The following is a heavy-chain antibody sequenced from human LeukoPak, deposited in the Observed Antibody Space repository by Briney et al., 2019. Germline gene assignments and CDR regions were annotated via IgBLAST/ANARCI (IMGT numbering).Heavy chain of an antibody. J-gene: IGHJ5*02. CDR2: ISSSSSTI. Sequence: PGGSLRLSCATSGFTFSNYWMSWVRQAPGKGLEWVSYISSSSSTIYYADSVKGRFTISRDNAKNSLYLQMNSLRAEDTAVYYCARDRGYSYGYWFDPWGQGTLVTVSS. V-gene: IGHV3-48*01. D-gene: IGHD5-18*01. CDR1: GFTFSNYW. CDR3: ARDRGYSYGYWFDP.